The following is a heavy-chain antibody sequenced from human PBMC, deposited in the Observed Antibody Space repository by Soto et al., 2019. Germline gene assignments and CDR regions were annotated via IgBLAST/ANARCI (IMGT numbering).Heavy chain of an antibody. V-gene: IGHV4-59*01. D-gene: IGHD3-16*01. CDR2: IYNGGGP. CDR3: ARAPGSYGYYYYLDS. CDR1: GDSLRSYY. J-gene: IGHJ4*02. Sequence: SETLSLTCSVSGDSLRSYYWSWIRQSPGKGLEWLGYIYNGGGPKYNPSLQSRVTVSVDKSKNQFFLRLTSVTAADSAVYYCARAPGSYGYYYYLDSWGQGTLVTVSS.